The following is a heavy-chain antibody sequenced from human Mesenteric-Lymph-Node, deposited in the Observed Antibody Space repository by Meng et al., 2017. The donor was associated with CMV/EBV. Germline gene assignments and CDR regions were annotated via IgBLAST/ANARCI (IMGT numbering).Heavy chain of an antibody. CDR1: GGSVSSDSYH. J-gene: IGHJ6*02. CDR3: ARVRQLEGSSSNYHYYYGMDV. D-gene: IGHD1-1*01. V-gene: IGHV4-61*01. Sequence: GSLRLSCTVSGGSVSSDSYHWSWIRQPPGKGLECIGYIYHYGSPNYNPSLKSRVTISVDTSKNQFSLKLTSVTAADTAVYYCARVRQLEGSSSNYHYYYGMDVWGQGTTVTVSS. CDR2: IYHYGSP.